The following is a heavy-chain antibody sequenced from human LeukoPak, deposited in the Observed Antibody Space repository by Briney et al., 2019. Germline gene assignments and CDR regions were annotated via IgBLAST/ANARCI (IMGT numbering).Heavy chain of an antibody. CDR2: INPNSGGT. CDR1: GYTFTGYY. V-gene: IGHV1-2*02. CDR3: ARDLEMATISSATV. D-gene: IGHD5-24*01. Sequence: ASVKVSCKASGYTFTGYYMHWVRQAPGQGLEWMGWINPNSGGTNCAQKFQGRVTMTRDTSISTAYMELSRLRSDDTAVYYCARDLEMATISSATVWGQGTLVTVSS. J-gene: IGHJ4*02.